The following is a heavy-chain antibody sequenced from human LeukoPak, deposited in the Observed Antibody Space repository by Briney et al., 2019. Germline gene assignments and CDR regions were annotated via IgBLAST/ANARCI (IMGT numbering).Heavy chain of an antibody. CDR2: ISGGGVTA. Sequence: GSLRLSCAASGFTFSSYAMSRVRQAPGKGLEWVSTISGGGVTAYYADSVKGRLTISRDNSKNTVSLQMNSLRDDDTAVYFCAGEPPVAAVGRSWFDPWGQGTLVTVSS. D-gene: IGHD6-13*01. CDR3: AGEPPVAAVGRSWFDP. CDR1: GFTFSSYA. J-gene: IGHJ5*02. V-gene: IGHV3-23*01.